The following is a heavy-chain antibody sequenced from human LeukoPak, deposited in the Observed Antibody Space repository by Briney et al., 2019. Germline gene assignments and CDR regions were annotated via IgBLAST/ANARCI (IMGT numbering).Heavy chain of an antibody. J-gene: IGHJ4*02. CDR1: GFTFSSYA. CDR2: INWNGGST. Sequence: PGGSLRLSCAASGFTFSSYAMSWVRQAPGKGLEWVSGINWNGGSTGYADSVKGRFTISRDNAKNSLYLQMNSLRAEDTALYYCARGPLLWFGESLPGYFDYWGQGTLVTVSS. CDR3: ARGPLLWFGESLPGYFDY. V-gene: IGHV3-20*04. D-gene: IGHD3-10*01.